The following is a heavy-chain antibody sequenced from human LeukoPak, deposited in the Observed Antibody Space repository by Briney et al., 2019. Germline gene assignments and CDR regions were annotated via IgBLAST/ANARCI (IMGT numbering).Heavy chain of an antibody. CDR1: GYSISSGYY. Sequence: SETLSLTCTVSGYSISSGYYWGWIRQPPGKGLEWIGSIYHSGSTYYNPSLKSRVTISVDTSKNQFSLKLSSVTAADTAVYYCARKDYYYSSDYNWYFDLWGRGALVTVSS. J-gene: IGHJ2*01. D-gene: IGHD3-22*01. V-gene: IGHV4-38-2*02. CDR3: ARKDYYYSSDYNWYFDL. CDR2: IYHSGST.